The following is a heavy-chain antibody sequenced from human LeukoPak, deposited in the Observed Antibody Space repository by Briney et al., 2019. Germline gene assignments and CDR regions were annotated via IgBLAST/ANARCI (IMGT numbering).Heavy chain of an antibody. D-gene: IGHD3-16*02. CDR3: ARTSYDYVWGSYRLFDY. CDR1: GGTFSSYA. V-gene: IGHV1-69*13. CDR2: IIPIFGTA. Sequence: SVKLSCKASGGTFSSYAISWVRQAPGQGLEWMGGIIPIFGTANYAQKFQGRVTITADESTSTTYMELSSLRSEDTAVYYCARTSYDYVWGSYRLFDYWGQGTLVTVSS. J-gene: IGHJ4*02.